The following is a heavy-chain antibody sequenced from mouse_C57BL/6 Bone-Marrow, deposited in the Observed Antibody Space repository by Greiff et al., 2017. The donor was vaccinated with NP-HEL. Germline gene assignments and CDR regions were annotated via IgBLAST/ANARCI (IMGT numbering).Heavy chain of an antibody. CDR3: ARHYGSSPSYWYFDV. D-gene: IGHD1-1*01. CDR1: GFTFSSYA. J-gene: IGHJ1*03. CDR2: ISDGGSYT. V-gene: IGHV5-4*01. Sequence: EVQRVESGGGLVKPGGSLKLSCAASGFTFSSYAMSWVRQTPEKRLAWVATISDGGSYTYYPDNVKGRFTISRDNAKNNLYLQMSHLKSEDTAMYYCARHYGSSPSYWYFDVWGTGTTVTVSS.